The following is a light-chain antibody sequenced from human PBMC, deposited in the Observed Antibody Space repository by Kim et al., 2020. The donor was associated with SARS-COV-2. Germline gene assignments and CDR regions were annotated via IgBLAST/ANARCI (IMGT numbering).Light chain of an antibody. V-gene: IGKV3-15*01. J-gene: IGKJ1*01. Sequence: SPGKGPTLSCRAGRSVSGNLAWDLQKHGQAPRRLVYGAYTRATRIPARFSGSGSGTECTLTISGVQSEDFVGYYSQQYVSWPPWTLGQRAKVEIK. CDR3: QQYVSWPPWT. CDR1: RSVSGN. CDR2: GAY.